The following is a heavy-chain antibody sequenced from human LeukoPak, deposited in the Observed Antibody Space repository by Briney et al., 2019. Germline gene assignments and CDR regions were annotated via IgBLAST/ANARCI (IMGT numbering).Heavy chain of an antibody. CDR3: ARENYYDSSGYLFDY. V-gene: IGHV4-61*02. CDR2: IYTSGST. CDR1: GGSISSGSYD. Sequence: SQTLSLTCTVSGGSISSGSYDWSWIRQPAGKGQEWIGRIYTSGSTNYNPSLKSRVTISVDTSKNQFSLKLSSVTAADTAVYYCARENYYDSSGYLFDYWGQGTLVTVSS. D-gene: IGHD3-22*01. J-gene: IGHJ4*02.